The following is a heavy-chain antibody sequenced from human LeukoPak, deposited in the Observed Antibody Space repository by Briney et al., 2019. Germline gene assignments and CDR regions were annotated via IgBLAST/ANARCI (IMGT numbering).Heavy chain of an antibody. CDR2: INHSGST. CDR3: ARVRGYYFDY. CDR1: GGSFSGYY. Sequence: PSETLSLTCAVYGGSFSGYYWSWIRQPPGKGLEWIGEINHSGSTNYNPSLKSRVTISVGTSKNQFSLKLSSVTAADTAVYYCARVRGYYFDYWGQGTLVTVSS. J-gene: IGHJ4*02. D-gene: IGHD3-10*01. V-gene: IGHV4-34*01.